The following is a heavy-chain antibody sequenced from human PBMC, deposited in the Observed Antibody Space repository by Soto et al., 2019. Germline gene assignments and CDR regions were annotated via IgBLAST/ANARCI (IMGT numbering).Heavy chain of an antibody. CDR1: GFTVSSNY. D-gene: IGHD3-10*01. CDR2: IYNDGST. CDR3: GGSGSYYTFDY. V-gene: IGHV3-53*01. Sequence: LRRSCAASGFTVSSNYMSWVRQAPGKGLEWVSVIYNDGSTYYADSVKGRFAISRDNSKNTVYLQMNSLRVEDTAVYYCGGSGSYYTFDYWGQGTLVTVSS. J-gene: IGHJ4*02.